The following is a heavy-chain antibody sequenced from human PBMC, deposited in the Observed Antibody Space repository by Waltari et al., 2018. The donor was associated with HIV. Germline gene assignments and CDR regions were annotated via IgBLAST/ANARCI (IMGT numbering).Heavy chain of an antibody. CDR3: ARLAVYCSGGSCHPNWFDP. V-gene: IGHV4-39*01. J-gene: IGHJ5*02. D-gene: IGHD2-15*01. CDR2: IYYSGST. Sequence: QLQLQESGPGLVKPSETLSLTCTVSGGSISSSSYYWGWIRQPPGTGLEWIGSIYYSGSTSYHPSLKSQVTISVATSKNQFSLTLSCVTAADAAVYYCARLAVYCSGGSCHPNWFDPWGQGTLVTVSS. CDR1: GGSISSSSYY.